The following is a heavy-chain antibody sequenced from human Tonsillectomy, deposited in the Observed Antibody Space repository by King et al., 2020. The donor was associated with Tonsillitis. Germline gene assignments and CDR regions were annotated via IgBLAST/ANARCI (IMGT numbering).Heavy chain of an antibody. Sequence: VQLVQSGAEVKKPGSSVKVSCKASGGTFSSYVISWVRQAPGHGLEWMGGIIPIIGIANYAQKFQGRVTITADKSTSTAYMELSSLRSEDTAVYYCAGGYYFGSGSYYKRSFDYWGQGTLVTVSS. CDR3: AGGYYFGSGSYYKRSFDY. J-gene: IGHJ4*02. D-gene: IGHD3-10*01. CDR2: IIPIIGIA. V-gene: IGHV1-69*10. CDR1: GGTFSSYV.